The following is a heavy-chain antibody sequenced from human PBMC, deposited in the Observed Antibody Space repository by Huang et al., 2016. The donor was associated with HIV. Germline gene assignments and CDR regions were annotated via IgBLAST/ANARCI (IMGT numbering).Heavy chain of an antibody. Sequence: QVHLQESGPGLVKPSETLSLTCPVPGGSVSSGDYYWSWVRQPPGKGLAWIAYAYTGGSTNSNPSLESRLSMSVDTSRNQFSLKLRSVTAADTAVYYCSRINYAKTTYYLDFDFWGQGTLVTVSS. CDR2: AYTGGST. CDR1: GGSVSSGDYY. J-gene: IGHJ4*02. CDR3: SRINYAKTTYYLDFDF. V-gene: IGHV4-61*08. D-gene: IGHD3-22*01.